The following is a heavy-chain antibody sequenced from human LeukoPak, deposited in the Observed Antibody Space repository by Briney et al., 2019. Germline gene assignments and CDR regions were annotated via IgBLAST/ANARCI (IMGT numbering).Heavy chain of an antibody. Sequence: GGSLRLSCEASGFTFTTYWIHWVRQGPGKGLVWVSRIKYDGSTSNYADSVKGRFTISRDNAKNTVYLQMNSLRVEDTAVYYCARGDLYPYYLYNWGWGQGTPLTVPS. CDR2: IKYDGSTS. J-gene: IGHJ4*02. CDR3: ARGDLYPYYLYNWG. V-gene: IGHV3-74*01. CDR1: GFTFTTYW. D-gene: IGHD1-1*01.